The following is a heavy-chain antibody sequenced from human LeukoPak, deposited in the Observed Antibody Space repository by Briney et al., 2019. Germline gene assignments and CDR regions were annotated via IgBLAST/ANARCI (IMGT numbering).Heavy chain of an antibody. CDR3: AKLSSSGSYY. CDR1: GFTFTNYG. CDR2: IGGSGVTT. D-gene: IGHD3-22*01. V-gene: IGHV3-23*01. Sequence: PGGSLRLTCAASGFTFTNYGMSGVRQAPGKGLEWLSSIGGSGVTTYYADSVKGWFTISRDNTKNTLSLQMSSLRGEDTALYYCAKLSSSGSYYWGQGTLVTVSS. J-gene: IGHJ4*02.